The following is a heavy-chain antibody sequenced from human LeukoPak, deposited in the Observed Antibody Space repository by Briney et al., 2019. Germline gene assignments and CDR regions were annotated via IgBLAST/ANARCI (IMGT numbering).Heavy chain of an antibody. CDR3: ARGPSGSDY. V-gene: IGHV1-2*06. Sequence: ASVKVSCKASGYTFTGYYIHWVRQAPGQGLEWMGRINPNSGGTNYAQKFQGRVTMTRDTSISTAYMELSGLTSDDTAVYYCARGPSGSDYWGQGTLVIVSS. CDR2: INPNSGGT. CDR1: GYTFTGYY. J-gene: IGHJ4*02. D-gene: IGHD3-10*01.